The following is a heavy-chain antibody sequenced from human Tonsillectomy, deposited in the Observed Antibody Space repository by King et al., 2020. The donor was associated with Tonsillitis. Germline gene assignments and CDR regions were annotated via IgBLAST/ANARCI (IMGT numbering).Heavy chain of an antibody. CDR2: IHSKTDGGAI. CDR3: STKVYGYQRGYNKYGMDV. Sequence: VQLVESGGSLVKPGGSLRLSCAASGFTFPNAWLSWVRQAPGKGLEWVGRIHSKTDGGAIDYAAPVKGRFTISRDDSKKTLYLQMNSLKSEDTAVYYCSTKVYGYQRGYNKYGMDVWGQGTTVTVSS. J-gene: IGHJ6*02. V-gene: IGHV3-15*01. CDR1: GFTFPNAW. D-gene: IGHD5/OR15-5a*01.